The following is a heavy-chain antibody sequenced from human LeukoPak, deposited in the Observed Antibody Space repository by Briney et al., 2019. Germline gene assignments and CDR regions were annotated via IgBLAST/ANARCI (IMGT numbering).Heavy chain of an antibody. Sequence: ASVKVSCKASGYTFTSYGISWVRQAPGQGLEWMGWISAYNGNTNYAQKIQGRVTMTTDTSTSTAYMELRSLRSDDTAVYYCARDRNLRYSGYGGHFDYWGQGTLVTVSS. V-gene: IGHV1-18*01. CDR3: ARDRNLRYSGYGGHFDY. CDR2: ISAYNGNT. CDR1: GYTFTSYG. J-gene: IGHJ4*02. D-gene: IGHD5-12*01.